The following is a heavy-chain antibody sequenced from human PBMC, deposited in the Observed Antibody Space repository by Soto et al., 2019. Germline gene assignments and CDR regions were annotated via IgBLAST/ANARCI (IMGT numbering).Heavy chain of an antibody. V-gene: IGHV3-30-3*01. D-gene: IGHD3-22*01. Sequence: GGSLRLSCAASGFTFSSYAMHCVRQAQGKGLEWVAVISYDGSNKYYADSVKGRFTISRDNSKNTLYLQMNSLRAEDTAVYYCAREWGYYDSSGYYLREYFQHWGQGTLVTVSS. CDR2: ISYDGSNK. CDR1: GFTFSSYA. CDR3: AREWGYYDSSGYYLREYFQH. J-gene: IGHJ1*01.